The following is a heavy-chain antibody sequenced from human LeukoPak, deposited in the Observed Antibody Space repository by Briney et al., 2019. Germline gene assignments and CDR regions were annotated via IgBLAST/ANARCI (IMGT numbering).Heavy chain of an antibody. CDR1: GHTFTTHG. CDR3: ARDGYFDL. V-gene: IGHV1-18*01. Sequence: ASVEVSCKASGHTFTTHGIAWVRQAPGQGLEWMGWISAHNGNTNYAQSLQGRVTMSTDTSTNTAYMELRSLRSDDTAVYYCARDGYFDLWGRGTLVIVSS. CDR2: ISAHNGNT. J-gene: IGHJ2*01.